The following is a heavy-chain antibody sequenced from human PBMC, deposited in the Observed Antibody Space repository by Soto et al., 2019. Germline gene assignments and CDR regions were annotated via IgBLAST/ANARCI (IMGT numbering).Heavy chain of an antibody. V-gene: IGHV1-3*04. D-gene: IGHD2-21*01. CDR2: ISTGNGNT. CDR1: GYTFTDYA. Sequence: AALKVSCKASGYTFTDYAMHSVRQAPGQRLEWMGWISTGNGNTKYSQKFQGRVTITRDTSATTAYMELSRLRSEDTAVYYCAKGSQMWTPDYWGQGTLVTVSS. J-gene: IGHJ4*02. CDR3: AKGSQMWTPDY.